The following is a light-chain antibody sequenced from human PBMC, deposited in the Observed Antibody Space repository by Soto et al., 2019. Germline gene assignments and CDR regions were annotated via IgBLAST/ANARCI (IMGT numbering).Light chain of an antibody. Sequence: DIVMTQSPDSLAVSLGERATINCKSSQSVLYSSNTKNYLAWYQQKPGQPPKLLIYWASTRDSGVPDRFSGSGSATDFTLTISSLQAEDVAVYYCQQYYSTPRTFGQGTRVEL. CDR3: QQYYSTPRT. V-gene: IGKV4-1*01. CDR1: QSVLYSSNTKNY. CDR2: WAS. J-gene: IGKJ1*01.